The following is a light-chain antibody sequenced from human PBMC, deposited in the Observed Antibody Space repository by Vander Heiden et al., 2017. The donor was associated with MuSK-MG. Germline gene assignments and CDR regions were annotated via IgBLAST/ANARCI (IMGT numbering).Light chain of an antibody. J-gene: IGLJ1*01. CDR1: SSDVGGYNY. CDR3: SSDTSSSTLV. V-gene: IGLV2-14*01. Sequence: QSALTQPASVSGSPGQSITISCTGTSSDVGGYNYVSWYQQHPGKAPKLMIYDVSNRPSGVSNRFSASKSGTTASLTISGLQAEDEADYYCSSDTSSSTLVFGTGTKVTVL. CDR2: DVS.